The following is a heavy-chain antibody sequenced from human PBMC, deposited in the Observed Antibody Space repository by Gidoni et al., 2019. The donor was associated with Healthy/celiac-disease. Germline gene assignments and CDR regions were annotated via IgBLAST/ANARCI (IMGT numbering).Heavy chain of an antibody. J-gene: IGHJ4*02. CDR1: GFTFSGSA. CDR2: IRSKANSYAT. CDR3: TRDSYYSRG. Sequence: EVQLVESGGGLVQPGGSLKLSCAASGFTFSGSAMHWVRQASGKGLEWVGRIRSKANSYATAYAASVKVRFTISRDDSKNTAYLQMNSLKTEDTAVYYCTRDSYYSRGWGQGTLVTVSS. V-gene: IGHV3-73*02. D-gene: IGHD3-10*01.